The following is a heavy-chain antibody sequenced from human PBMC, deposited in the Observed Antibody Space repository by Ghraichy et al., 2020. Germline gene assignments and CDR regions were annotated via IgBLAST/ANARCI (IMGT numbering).Heavy chain of an antibody. D-gene: IGHD4-11*01. CDR1: GFTFSTYA. J-gene: IGHJ6*03. V-gene: IGHV3-23*01. CDR2: ISYSGAST. CDR3: MKDRGHPSSNYHMDV. Sequence: GESLNISCAASGFTFSTYAMTWVRLSPGKGLEWVSTISYSGASTFYADSVRGRFSISRDNSQNTLFLQMTSLRAEDTGLYFCMKDRGHPSSNYHMDVWGKGNTVTVS.